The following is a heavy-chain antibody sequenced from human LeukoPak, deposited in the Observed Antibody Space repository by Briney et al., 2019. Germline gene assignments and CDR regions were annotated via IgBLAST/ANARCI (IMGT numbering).Heavy chain of an antibody. Sequence: ASVKVSCKASGSIFTKYYIHWVRQAPGQGLEWMGIINPSGTSTRYAQKLQGRVTVTRDMSTRTVYMELSSLRFEDTAVYYCARDDDNSGGDALDMWGQGTMVTVSS. CDR3: ARDDDNSGGDALDM. CDR1: GSIFTKYY. D-gene: IGHD3-22*01. CDR2: INPSGTST. J-gene: IGHJ3*02. V-gene: IGHV1-46*04.